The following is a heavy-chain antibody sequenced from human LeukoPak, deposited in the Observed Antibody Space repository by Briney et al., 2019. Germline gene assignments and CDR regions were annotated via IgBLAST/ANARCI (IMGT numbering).Heavy chain of an antibody. CDR1: GFTFSDYY. V-gene: IGHV3-11*01. CDR2: ISSSGSTI. J-gene: IGHJ6*02. D-gene: IGHD2-21*02. Sequence: GGSLRLSCAASGFTFSDYYMSWIRQAPGKGLEWVSYISSSGSTIYYADSVKGRFTISRDNAKNSLYLQMNSLRAEDTAVYYCARDHIVVVTALFYYYYGMDVWGQGTTVTVSS. CDR3: ARDHIVVVTALFYYYYGMDV.